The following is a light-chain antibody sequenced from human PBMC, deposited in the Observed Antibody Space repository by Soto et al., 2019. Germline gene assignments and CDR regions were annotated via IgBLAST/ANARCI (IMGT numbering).Light chain of an antibody. J-gene: IGKJ4*01. CDR3: QQYDSLPPT. V-gene: IGKV1-33*01. CDR1: QDIKNY. Sequence: DLQMTQSPSSLSAFVGDSITITCQASQDIKNYLNWYQHKPGKAPKLLIYDALKSDTGVPSRFSGSGSGTDFTFTINNLQPEDIATYFCQQYDSLPPTFGGGTRV. CDR2: DAL.